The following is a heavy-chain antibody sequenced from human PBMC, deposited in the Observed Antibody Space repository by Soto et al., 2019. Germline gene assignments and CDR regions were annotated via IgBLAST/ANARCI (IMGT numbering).Heavy chain of an antibody. Sequence: QVQLVQSGAEVKKPGSSVKVSCKASGGTFSSYAISWVRQAPGQGLEWMGGIIPIFGTANYAQKFQGRVTITANESTSTTYMELSNLRSEDRAVYYCARAWRYSGYNQRFDYWGQGTLVTVSS. J-gene: IGHJ4*02. D-gene: IGHD5-12*01. V-gene: IGHV1-69*01. CDR2: IIPIFGTA. CDR1: GGTFSSYA. CDR3: ARAWRYSGYNQRFDY.